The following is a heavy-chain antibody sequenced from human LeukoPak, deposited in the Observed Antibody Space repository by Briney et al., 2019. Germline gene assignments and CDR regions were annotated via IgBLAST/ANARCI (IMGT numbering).Heavy chain of an antibody. CDR1: GGSISSYY. CDR3: ARVKDIVATMGNSWLFDP. D-gene: IGHD5-12*01. V-gene: IGHV4-4*07. J-gene: IGHJ5*02. CDR2: IYTSGST. Sequence: SETLSLTCTVSGGSISSYYWSWIRQPAGKGLEWIGRIYTSGSTNYNPSLKSRVTMSVDTSKNQFSLKLSSVTAADTAVYYCARVKDIVATMGNSWLFDPWGQGTLVTVSS.